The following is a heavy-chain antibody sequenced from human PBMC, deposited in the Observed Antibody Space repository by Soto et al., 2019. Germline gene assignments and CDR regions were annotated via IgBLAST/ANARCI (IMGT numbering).Heavy chain of an antibody. CDR2: ISGSGGST. Sequence: EVHLLESGGGLVQPGGSLRLSCAASGFTFTSYAMTWVRQAPGKGLEWVSGISGSGGSTHYADSVKGRFTTSRDSCKSTVYLQMNSLRAEDTAVYDCAKDRYCSSTSCYAGFDYWGQGTLVTVSS. CDR3: AKDRYCSSTSCYAGFDY. V-gene: IGHV3-23*01. CDR1: GFTFTSYA. J-gene: IGHJ4*02. D-gene: IGHD2-2*01.